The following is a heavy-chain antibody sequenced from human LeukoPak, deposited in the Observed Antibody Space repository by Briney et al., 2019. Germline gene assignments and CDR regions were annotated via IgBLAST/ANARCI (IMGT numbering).Heavy chain of an antibody. J-gene: IGHJ4*02. CDR3: ARDRVLGSSEGFDY. Sequence: HPGRSLRLSCAASGFSFSRYGMNWVRQAPGKGLEWVSYISSSSSTIYYADSVKGRFTISRDKAKNSLFLQMNSLRDDDTAVYYCARDRVLGSSEGFDYWGQGTLVTVSS. CDR2: ISSSSSTI. CDR1: GFSFSRYG. D-gene: IGHD6-13*01. V-gene: IGHV3-48*02.